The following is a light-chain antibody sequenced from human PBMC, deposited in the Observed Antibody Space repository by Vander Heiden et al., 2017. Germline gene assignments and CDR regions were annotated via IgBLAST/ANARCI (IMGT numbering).Light chain of an antibody. CDR3: AAWDDSLMGPV. Sequence: QSVLTQPPSASGTPGQRVTISCSGSSSNIGSNTVNWYQHLPGPAPKLLIYNNNQRPSGVPDRFSGSKSGTSASLAISGLQSEDEADYDCAAWDDSLMGPVFGGGTKLTVV. CDR1: SSNIGSNT. J-gene: IGLJ2*01. V-gene: IGLV1-44*01. CDR2: NNN.